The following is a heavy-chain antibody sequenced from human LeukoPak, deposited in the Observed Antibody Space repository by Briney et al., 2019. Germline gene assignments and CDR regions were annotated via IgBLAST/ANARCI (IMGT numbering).Heavy chain of an antibody. V-gene: IGHV3-73*01. CDR3: TSVTAATTVTTDY. Sequence: GGSLRLSCAASGFTFSGSAIHWVRQASGKGLEWVGRIRSKANSYTAAYAASVKGMFTISRDDSKTTAYLQMNSLKTEDAGVYYCTSVTAATTVTTDYWGQGTMVTVSS. J-gene: IGHJ4*01. CDR1: GFTFSGSA. CDR2: IRSKANSYTA. D-gene: IGHD4-17*01.